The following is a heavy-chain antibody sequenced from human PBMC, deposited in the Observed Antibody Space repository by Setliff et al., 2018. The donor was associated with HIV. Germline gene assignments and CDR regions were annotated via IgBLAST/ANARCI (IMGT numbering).Heavy chain of an antibody. CDR2: IWPADSDT. D-gene: IGHD1-26*01. CDR1: GYSFVNYW. Sequence: GESLTISCKASGYSFVNYWIGWVRQMPGKGLEWIGVIWPADSDTRYSPSFQGQVTISADWSITTAYLQWSSLRASDTAMYYCTRRRRAPGTADLEAYWGQGTLVTVSS. J-gene: IGHJ4*01. V-gene: IGHV5-51*01. CDR3: TRRRRAPGTADLEAY.